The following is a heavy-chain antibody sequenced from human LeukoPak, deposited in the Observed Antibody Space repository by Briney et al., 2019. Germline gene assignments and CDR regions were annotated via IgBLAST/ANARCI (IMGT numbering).Heavy chain of an antibody. J-gene: IGHJ4*02. CDR1: GFTFSSHW. CDR3: AKDFTPDGLYELDF. V-gene: IGHV3-74*01. Sequence: GGSLRLSCAASGFTFSSHWMHWARQAPGKRLVWVSRINGDETSTAYADSVMGRFTISRDNSKNTLYLQMNSLRPEDTAVYYCAKDFTPDGLYELDFWGQGTQVTVSS. D-gene: IGHD5/OR15-5a*01. CDR2: INGDETST.